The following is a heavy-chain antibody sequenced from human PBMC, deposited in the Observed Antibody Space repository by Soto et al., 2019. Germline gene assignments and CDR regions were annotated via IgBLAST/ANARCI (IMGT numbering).Heavy chain of an antibody. CDR2: VSTSGNV. D-gene: IGHD3-3*01. V-gene: IGHV4-4*07. CDR1: GGSLTKYY. CDR3: ARDNTDSWSLYPLAFDY. Sequence: SETLSLTCTVSGGSLTKYYWSWIRQPAGKGLVWIGRVSTSGNVVSKASLRSRLTMSVDTSKNQFSLRLTSVTAADTAVYYCARDNTDSWSLYPLAFDYWGQGALVTVSS. J-gene: IGHJ4*02.